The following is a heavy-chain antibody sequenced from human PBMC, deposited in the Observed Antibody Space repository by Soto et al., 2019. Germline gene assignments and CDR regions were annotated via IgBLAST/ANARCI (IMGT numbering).Heavy chain of an antibody. Sequence: PGGSLRLSCAASGFTFSSYSMNWVRQAPGKGLEWVSYISSSSSTIYYADSVKGRFTISRDNAKNSLYLQMNSLRDEDTAVYYCARDLEEIWFGAPMGYGMDVWGQGTTVTVSS. D-gene: IGHD3-10*01. CDR2: ISSSSSTI. CDR1: GFTFSSYS. J-gene: IGHJ6*02. V-gene: IGHV3-48*02. CDR3: ARDLEEIWFGAPMGYGMDV.